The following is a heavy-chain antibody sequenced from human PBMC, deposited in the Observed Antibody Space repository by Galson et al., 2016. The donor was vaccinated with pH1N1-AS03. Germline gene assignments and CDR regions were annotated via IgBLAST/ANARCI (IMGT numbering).Heavy chain of an antibody. D-gene: IGHD1-20*01. V-gene: IGHV3-23*01. CDR3: AKGLTIAGSTYHFDS. J-gene: IGHJ4*02. Sequence: SLRLSCAASGFTFSGYAMSWVRQAPGKGLEWVAIVSDSGGATFYADSVKGRFTISRDNYKNTLSLQMNSLGVEDTAIYYCAKGLTIAGSTYHFDSWSQGTLVTVSS. CDR1: GFTFSGYA. CDR2: VSDSGGAT.